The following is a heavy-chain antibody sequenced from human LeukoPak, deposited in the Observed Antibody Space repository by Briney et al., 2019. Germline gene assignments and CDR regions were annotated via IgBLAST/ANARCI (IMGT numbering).Heavy chain of an antibody. J-gene: IGHJ5*02. D-gene: IGHD3-10*01. CDR2: IYHSGST. Sequence: SETLSLTCAVSGGSISSSNWWSWVRQPPGKGLEWIGEIYHSGSTDYNPSLKSRVTISVDTSKNQFSLKLSSVTAADTAVYYCARDNYGSGSYWFDPWGQGTLVTVSS. CDR1: GGSISSSNW. V-gene: IGHV4-4*02. CDR3: ARDNYGSGSYWFDP.